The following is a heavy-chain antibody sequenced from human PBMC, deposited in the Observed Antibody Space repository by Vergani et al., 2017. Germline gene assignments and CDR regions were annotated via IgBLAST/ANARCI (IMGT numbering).Heavy chain of an antibody. CDR3: ARYQDPGWGYYYYYYGTDV. D-gene: IGHD2-2*01. J-gene: IGHJ6*02. V-gene: IGHV4-34*01. CDR1: GGSFSGYY. CDR2: INHSGST. Sequence: QVQLQQWGAGLLKPSETLSLTCAVYGGSFSGYYWSWIRQPPGKGLEWIGEINHSGSTNYNPSLKSRVTISVDTSKNQFSLKLSSVTAADTAVYYCARYQDPGWGYYYYYYGTDVWGQGTTVTVSS.